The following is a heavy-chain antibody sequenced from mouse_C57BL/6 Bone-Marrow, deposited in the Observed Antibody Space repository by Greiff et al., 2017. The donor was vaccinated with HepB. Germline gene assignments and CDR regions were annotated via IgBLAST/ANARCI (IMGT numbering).Heavy chain of an antibody. Sequence: QVQLQQSGAELVRPGASVTLSCKASGYTFTDYEMHWGKQTPVQGLEWIGAMDPETGGTAYNQKFKGKPILTADNSSSTAYMELRSLTSEDSAVYYCTRSDNGYYRYWFAYWGQGTLVTVSS. V-gene: IGHV1-15*01. D-gene: IGHD2-3*01. CDR3: TRSDNGYYRYWFAY. J-gene: IGHJ3*01. CDR1: GYTFTDYE. CDR2: MDPETGGT.